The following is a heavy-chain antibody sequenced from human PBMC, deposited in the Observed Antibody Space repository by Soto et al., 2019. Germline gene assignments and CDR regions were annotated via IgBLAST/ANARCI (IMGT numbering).Heavy chain of an antibody. J-gene: IGHJ6*02. CDR2: INVDNGNT. CDR3: ARDGRYRYGSYSHYGMDV. CDR1: GYTFTTYA. Sequence: QIQLVQSEADVRKPGASVKVSCTASGYTFTTYAMHWVRQAPGQRPEWMGWINVDNGNTKYSQNFQGRVTITRDTSASTAYMELSGLTYGDTGVYFCARDGRYRYGSYSHYGMDVWGQGTTVIVSS. D-gene: IGHD3-16*02. V-gene: IGHV1-3*01.